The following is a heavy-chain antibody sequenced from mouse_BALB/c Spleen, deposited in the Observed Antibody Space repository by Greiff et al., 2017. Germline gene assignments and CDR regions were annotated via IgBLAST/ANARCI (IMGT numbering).Heavy chain of an antibody. J-gene: IGHJ4*01. V-gene: IGHV1S126*01. Sequence: QVQLKESGPQLVRPGASVKISCKASGYSFTSYWMHWVKQRPGQGLEWIGMIDPSDSETRLNQKFKDKATLTVDKSSSTAYMQLSSPTSEDSAVYYCARRTTVPPGAMDYWGQGTSVTVSS. D-gene: IGHD1-1*01. CDR3: ARRTTVPPGAMDY. CDR1: GYSFTSYW. CDR2: IDPSDSET.